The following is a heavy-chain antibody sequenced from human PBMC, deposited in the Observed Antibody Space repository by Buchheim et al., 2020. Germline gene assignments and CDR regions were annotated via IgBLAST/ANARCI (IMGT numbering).Heavy chain of an antibody. V-gene: IGHV4-30-2*01. J-gene: IGHJ4*02. CDR1: GGSISSGGYS. D-gene: IGHD3-22*01. CDR3: ARGRPYYYDSSGYLSGNPFDY. Sequence: QLQLQESGSGLVKPSQTLSLTCAVSGGSISSGGYSWSRIRQPPGKGLEWIGYIYHSGSTYYNPSLKSRITISVDRSKNQFSLKLSSVTAADTAVYYCARGRPYYYDSSGYLSGNPFDYWGQGTL. CDR2: IYHSGST.